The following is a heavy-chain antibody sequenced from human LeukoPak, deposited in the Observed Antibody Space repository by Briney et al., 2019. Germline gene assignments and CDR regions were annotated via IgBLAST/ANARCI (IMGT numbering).Heavy chain of an antibody. CDR3: AKDHGWLLYS. J-gene: IGHJ4*02. Sequence: GGSLRLSCAASGFTFSSYAMHWVRQAPGKGLEWVAVISYDGSNKYYADSVKGRFTISRDNSKNTLYLQMNSLRAEDTAVYYCAKDHGWLLYSWGQGTLVTVSS. V-gene: IGHV3-30*04. D-gene: IGHD3-9*01. CDR2: ISYDGSNK. CDR1: GFTFSSYA.